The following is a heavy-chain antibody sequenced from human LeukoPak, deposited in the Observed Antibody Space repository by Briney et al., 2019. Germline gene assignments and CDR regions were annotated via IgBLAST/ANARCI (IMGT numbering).Heavy chain of an antibody. CDR3: ARAFQSLGGLSLPDY. J-gene: IGHJ4*02. D-gene: IGHD3-16*02. CDR1: GYSFTNYA. Sequence: ASVKVSCKASGYSFTNYARNWVRQAPGQGLEWMGWIHPSTGNPTYAQGFTGRFVFSLDTSVSTTYLQISSLKAEDTAVYFCARAFQSLGGLSLPDYWGQGTLLTVSS. V-gene: IGHV7-4-1*02. CDR2: IHPSTGNP.